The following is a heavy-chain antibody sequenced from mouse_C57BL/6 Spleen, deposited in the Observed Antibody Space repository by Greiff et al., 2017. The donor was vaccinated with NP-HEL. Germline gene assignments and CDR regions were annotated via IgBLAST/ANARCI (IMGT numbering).Heavy chain of an antibody. V-gene: IGHV1-59*01. J-gene: IGHJ4*01. CDR1: GYTFTSYW. CDR2: IDPSDSYT. D-gene: IGHD3-2*02. Sequence: VQLQQPGAELVRPGTSVKLSCKASGYTFTSYWMHWVKQRPGQGLEWIGVIDPSDSYTNYNQKFKGKATLTVDTSSSTAYMQLSSLTSEDSAVYYCARGSLDSSGYVHYAMDYWGQGTSVTVSS. CDR3: ARGSLDSSGYVHYAMDY.